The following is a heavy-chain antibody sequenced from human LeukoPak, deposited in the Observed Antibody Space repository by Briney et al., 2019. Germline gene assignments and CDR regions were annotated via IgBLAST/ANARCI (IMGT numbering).Heavy chain of an antibody. V-gene: IGHV3-23*01. J-gene: IGHJ4*02. CDR3: ARAPAWSGYSLDY. CDR1: GFTFSSYA. Sequence: PGGSLRLSCAASGFTFSSYAMSWVRQAPGKGLEWVSAISGSGGSAYYADSVKGRFTISRDNSKNTLYLQMNSLRAEDTAVYYCARAPAWSGYSLDYWGQGTLVTVSS. D-gene: IGHD3-3*01. CDR2: ISGSGGSA.